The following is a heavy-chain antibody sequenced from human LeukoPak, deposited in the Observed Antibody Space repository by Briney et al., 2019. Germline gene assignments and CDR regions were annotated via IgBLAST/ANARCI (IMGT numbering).Heavy chain of an antibody. CDR3: AKDGGNYEFDY. Sequence: GGSLRLSCTASGFIFSTYRMHWVRQAPGKGLEWVTIISYAGTNKFYADSVKGRFTISRDNSKNTVYLQMDSLRAEDTAVYYCAKDGGNYEFDYWGQGTLVIVSA. J-gene: IGHJ4*01. V-gene: IGHV3-30*18. CDR2: ISYAGTNK. D-gene: IGHD4-11*01. CDR1: GFIFSTYR.